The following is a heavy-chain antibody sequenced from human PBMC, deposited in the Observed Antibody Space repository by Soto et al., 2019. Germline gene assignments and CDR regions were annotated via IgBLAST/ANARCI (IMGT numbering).Heavy chain of an antibody. V-gene: IGHV1-69*13. CDR1: GYTFTSYG. D-gene: IGHD3-10*01. CDR2: IVPIFGTP. CDR3: ARANVGATFGHYYYGMDV. Sequence: SVKVSCKASGYTFTSYGISWVRQAPGQGLEWMGRIVPIFGTPNYAQKFQGRVTITADESTSISYMELSGLRSEDTALFYFARANVGATFGHYYYGMDVWGQGTTVTVSS. J-gene: IGHJ6*02.